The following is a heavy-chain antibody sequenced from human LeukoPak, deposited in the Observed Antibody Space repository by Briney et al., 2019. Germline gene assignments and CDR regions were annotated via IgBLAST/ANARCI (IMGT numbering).Heavy chain of an antibody. CDR2: IYYSGST. CDR1: GGSISSYY. V-gene: IGHV4-59*12. J-gene: IGHJ3*02. Sequence: SETLSLTCTVSGGSISSYYWSWLRQPPGKGLEWIGYIYYSGSTNYNPSLKSRVTISVDTSKNQYSLKLSSVTAADTAIYYCARSGPASDYAFDIWGQGTVVTVSS. CDR3: ARSGPASDYAFDI. D-gene: IGHD2-15*01.